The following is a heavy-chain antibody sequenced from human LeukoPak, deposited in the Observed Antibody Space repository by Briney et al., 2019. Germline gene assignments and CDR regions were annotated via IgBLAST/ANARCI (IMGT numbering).Heavy chain of an antibody. V-gene: IGHV1-2*02. Sequence: ASVKVSCKASGYTFTGYYMHWVRQAPGQGLEWMGWINPNSGGTNYAQKFQGRVTMTRDTSISTAYMELSRLGSHDPAVYYCARGGHDFSGYSTCFDPWGQGTLVTVSS. CDR2: INPNSGGT. CDR3: ARGGHDFSGYSTCFDP. J-gene: IGHJ5*02. D-gene: IGHD3-3*01. CDR1: GYTFTGYY.